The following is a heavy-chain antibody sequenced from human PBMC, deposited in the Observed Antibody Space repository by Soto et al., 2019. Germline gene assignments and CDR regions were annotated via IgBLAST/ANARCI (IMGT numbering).Heavy chain of an antibody. CDR3: ASDPGPVITPYNWLDP. CDR2: MNPNSGNT. V-gene: IGHV1-8*01. J-gene: IGHJ5*02. D-gene: IGHD3-3*01. Sequence: QVQLVQSGAEVKKPGASVKVSCKASGYSFTSYDINWVRQATGQGLEWMGWMNPNSGNTGYAQKFQGRVTMTRNTSISTAYMELSSLRSEDTAVYYWASDPGPVITPYNWLDPGGQGTLVTVSS. CDR1: GYSFTSYD.